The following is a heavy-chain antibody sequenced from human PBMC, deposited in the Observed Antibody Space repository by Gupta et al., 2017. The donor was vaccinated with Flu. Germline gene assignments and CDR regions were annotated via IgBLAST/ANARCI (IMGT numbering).Heavy chain of an antibody. D-gene: IGHD2-15*01. J-gene: IGHJ4*02. CDR1: GGSISSYY. CDR2: IYYSGST. Sequence: QVQLQESGPGLVKPSETLSLTCTVSGGSISSYYWSWIRQPPGKGLEWIGYIYYSGSTNYNPSLKSRVTISVDTSKNQFSLKLSSVTAADTAVYYCARFVVGTGALGSFDYWGQGTLVTVSS. V-gene: IGHV4-59*01. CDR3: ARFVVGTGALGSFDY.